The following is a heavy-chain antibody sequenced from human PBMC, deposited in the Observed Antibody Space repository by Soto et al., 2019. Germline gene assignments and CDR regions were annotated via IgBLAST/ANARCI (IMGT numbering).Heavy chain of an antibody. CDR3: VRTSLVVAAATREDY. CDR2: INSDGSST. Sequence: PGGSLGLSCAASGFPFSSYGMHWVRHAPGKGLVWVSRINSDGSSTSYADSVKGRFTTSRDNAKNTLYLQMNSLRAEDTAVYYCVRTSLVVAAATREDYWGQGTLVTVSS. CDR1: GFPFSSYG. V-gene: IGHV3-74*01. J-gene: IGHJ4*02. D-gene: IGHD2-15*01.